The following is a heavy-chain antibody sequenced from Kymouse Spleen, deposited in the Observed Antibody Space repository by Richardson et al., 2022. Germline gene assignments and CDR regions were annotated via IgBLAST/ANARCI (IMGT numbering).Heavy chain of an antibody. D-gene: IGHD6-19*01. CDR2: ISGSGGST. Sequence: EVQLVESGGGLVQPGGSLRLSCAASGFTFSSYAMSWVRQAPGKGLEWVSAISGSGGSTYYADSVKGRFTISRDNSKNTLYLQMNSLRAEDTAVYYCAKDSGYSSGWFHYYGMDVWGQGTTVTVSS. CDR3: AKDSGYSSGWFHYYGMDV. CDR1: GFTFSSYA. J-gene: IGHJ6*02. V-gene: IGHV3-23*04.